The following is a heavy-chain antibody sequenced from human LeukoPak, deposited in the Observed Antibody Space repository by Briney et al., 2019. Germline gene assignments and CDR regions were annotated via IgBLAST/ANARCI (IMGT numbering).Heavy chain of an antibody. CDR3: AKAGYYYDSSGYSLDY. Sequence: GGSLRLSCAASGFTFDDYDMHWVRQAPGKGLEWVSLISGDGGSTYYADSVKVRFTISRDNSKNSLYLQMNSLRTEDTALYYCAKAGYYYDSSGYSLDYWGQGTLVTVSS. J-gene: IGHJ4*02. CDR2: ISGDGGST. D-gene: IGHD3-22*01. CDR1: GFTFDDYD. V-gene: IGHV3-43*02.